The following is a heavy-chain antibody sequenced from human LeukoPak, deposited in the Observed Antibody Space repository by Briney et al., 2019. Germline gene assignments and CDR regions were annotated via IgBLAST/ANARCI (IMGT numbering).Heavy chain of an antibody. V-gene: IGHV4-59*07. CDR2: IHYTRNN. Sequence: ADTLSHMYTVCCVSIKSYYWSCIRHPPGRGLECMVYIHYTRNNIHNPPLKTRVTISVDTSKNQVSLKVRSVTAADTAVYYCARGGSDNDDYYFMDVWGKGTTVTVSS. CDR3: ARGGSDNDDYYFMDV. CDR1: CVSIKSYY. D-gene: IGHD1-1*01. J-gene: IGHJ6*03.